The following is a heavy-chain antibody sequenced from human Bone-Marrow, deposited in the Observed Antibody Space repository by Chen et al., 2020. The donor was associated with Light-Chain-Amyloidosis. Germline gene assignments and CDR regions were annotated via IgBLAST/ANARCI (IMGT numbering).Heavy chain of an antibody. CDR2: ISANRGSI. Sequence: EVQLVESGGGLVQPGRSLRLSCAASGFTFNDYAMYWVRQGPGKGLEGGSGISANRGSIGYAASVKGRFSIFRDNAKNYLNLQMNSLRPEDTALYYCVNSLIPSRYRYHYYMDVGGKGTTVIVSS. CDR3: VNSLIPSRYRYHYYMDV. CDR1: GFTFNDYA. D-gene: IGHD1-1*01. V-gene: IGHV3-9*01. J-gene: IGHJ6*03.